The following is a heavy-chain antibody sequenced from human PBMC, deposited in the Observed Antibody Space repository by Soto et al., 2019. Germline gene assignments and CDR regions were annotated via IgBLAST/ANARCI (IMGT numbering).Heavy chain of an antibody. J-gene: IGHJ6*02. V-gene: IGHV4-30-4*01. CDR1: GGSISSGDYY. CDR2: IYYSGST. CDR3: ARAGRLGHYYYSGMDV. D-gene: IGHD6-19*01. Sequence: PSETLSLTCTVSGGSISSGDYYWSWIRQPPGKGLEWIGYIYYSGSTYYNPSLKSRVTISVDTSKNQFSLKLSSVTAADTAVYYCARAGRLGHYYYSGMDVWGQGPTVTVSS.